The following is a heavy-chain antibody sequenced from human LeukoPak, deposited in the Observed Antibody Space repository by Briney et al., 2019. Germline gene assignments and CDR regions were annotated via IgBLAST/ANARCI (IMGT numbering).Heavy chain of an antibody. D-gene: IGHD4-17*01. CDR2: IYGNDDK. V-gene: IGHV2-5*01. CDR3: VHRTMVTSVDH. CDR1: GFSLNTNAVA. Sequence: KEPGPTLVKPTQTLTLTCTFSGFSLNTNAVAMGWVRQPPGQALQWLTFIYGNDDKHYSPPLASRLTITKDTSKNQVVLTMTDMDYVDTATYYCVHRTMVTSVDHWGQGTLVTVSS. J-gene: IGHJ4*02.